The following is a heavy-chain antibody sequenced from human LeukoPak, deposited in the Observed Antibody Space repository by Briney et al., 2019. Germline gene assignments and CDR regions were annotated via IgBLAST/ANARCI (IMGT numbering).Heavy chain of an antibody. CDR2: IYYSGST. D-gene: IGHD6-13*01. CDR3: ARDDVVAAAGFDY. CDR1: GGSISSGDYY. J-gene: IGHJ4*02. Sequence: SQTLPLTCTVSGGSISSGDYYWSWIRQPPGKGLEWIGYIYYSGSTYYNPSLKSRVTISVDTSKNQFSLKLSSVTAADTAVYYCARDDVVAAAGFDYWGQGTLVTVSS. V-gene: IGHV4-30-4*01.